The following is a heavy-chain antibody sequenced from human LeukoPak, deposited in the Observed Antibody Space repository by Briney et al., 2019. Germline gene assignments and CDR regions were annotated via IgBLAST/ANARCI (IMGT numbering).Heavy chain of an antibody. CDR3: ARGRGIYMTTTTYYFDY. J-gene: IGHJ4*02. Sequence: GAPVKVSCKASGYTFTTYGISWVRQAPGQELEWMAWISAYNGNTNYAQNLQGRVTMTTDTSTSTAYMELRSLRSDDTAVYYCARGRGIYMTTTTYYFDYWGQGTLVTVSS. V-gene: IGHV1-18*01. CDR2: ISAYNGNT. CDR1: GYTFTTYG. D-gene: IGHD4-11*01.